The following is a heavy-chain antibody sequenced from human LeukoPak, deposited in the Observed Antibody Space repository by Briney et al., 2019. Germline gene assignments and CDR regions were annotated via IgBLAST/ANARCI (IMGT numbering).Heavy chain of an antibody. V-gene: IGHV1-2*02. Sequence: GASVTVSCKASGYTFTGCYIHWVRQAPGQGLEWMGWINPNSGGTNYAQKFQGRVTMPRDTSITTAYMELSGLRSDDTAIYYCARGKLAAPGRTGYNWFDPWGQGTLVTVSS. CDR2: INPNSGGT. D-gene: IGHD6-13*01. CDR3: ARGKLAAPGRTGYNWFDP. J-gene: IGHJ5*02. CDR1: GYTFTGCY.